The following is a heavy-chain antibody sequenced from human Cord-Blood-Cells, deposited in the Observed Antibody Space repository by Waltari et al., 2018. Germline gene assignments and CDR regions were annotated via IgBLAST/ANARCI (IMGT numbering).Heavy chain of an antibody. CDR1: GGSISSSSYY. CDR2: IYYSGST. V-gene: IGHV4-39*01. Sequence: QLQLQESGPGLVKPSETLSLTCTVSGGSISSSSYYWGWIRQPPGKGLDWIGSIYYSGSTYYNPSLKSRVTISVDTSKNQFSLKLSSVTAADTAVYYCARLRGGYCSSTSCYTGHDDAFDIWGQGTMVTVSS. D-gene: IGHD2-2*02. CDR3: ARLRGGYCSSTSCYTGHDDAFDI. J-gene: IGHJ3*02.